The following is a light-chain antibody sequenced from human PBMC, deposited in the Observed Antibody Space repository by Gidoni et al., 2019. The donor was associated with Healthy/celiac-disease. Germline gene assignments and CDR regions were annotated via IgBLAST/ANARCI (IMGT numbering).Light chain of an antibody. CDR2: GKN. J-gene: IGLJ3*02. CDR1: SLRSYY. CDR3: NSRDSSGTYK. Sequence: SSELTQDPAVSVALGQTVRITCQGDSLRSYYASWYQQKPGQAPVLVIYGKNNRPSGIPDRFSGSSSGNTASLTITGAQAEDEADYYCNSRDSSGTYKFGGGTKLTVL. V-gene: IGLV3-19*01.